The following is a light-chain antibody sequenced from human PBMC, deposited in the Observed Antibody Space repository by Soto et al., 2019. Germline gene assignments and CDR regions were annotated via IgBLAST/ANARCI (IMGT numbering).Light chain of an antibody. CDR1: QSISTW. J-gene: IGKJ1*01. CDR2: KAS. CDR3: QQYNTYWT. Sequence: DIQMTQSPSTLSASVGDRVTITCRASQSISTWLAWYQQKAGKAPKLLIYKASILESGVPSRFSRSGSGTEFTLNISSLQPDDFATYYGQQYNTYWTFGQGTKVEIK. V-gene: IGKV1-5*03.